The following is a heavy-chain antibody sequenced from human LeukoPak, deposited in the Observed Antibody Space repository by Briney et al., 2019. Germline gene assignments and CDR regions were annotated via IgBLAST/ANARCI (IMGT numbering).Heavy chain of an antibody. D-gene: IGHD5-18*01. J-gene: IGHJ4*02. V-gene: IGHV3-NL1*01. Sequence: GGSLRLSCAASGFTFSSYGMHWVRQTPGKGLEWVSVISDSGGTTFYADSVKGRFTISRDNSKNTLYLQMNSLRAEDTAVYYCAKDRSGGYSYGYPDYWGQGTLVTVSS. CDR2: ISDSGGTT. CDR1: GFTFSSYG. CDR3: AKDRSGGYSYGYPDY.